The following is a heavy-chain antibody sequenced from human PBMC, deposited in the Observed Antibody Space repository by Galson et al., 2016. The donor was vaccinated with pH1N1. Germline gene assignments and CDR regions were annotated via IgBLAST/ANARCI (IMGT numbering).Heavy chain of an antibody. CDR3: ARGAVPNASAD. J-gene: IGHJ3*01. V-gene: IGHV1-18*01. CDR2: INAHNGHT. CDR1: GYTFTSFG. Sequence: SVKVSCKASGYTFTSFGITWVRQAPGQGLEWMGWINAHNGHTDYAQRLQGRVAMTTDTSTSTAYMELRSLRSDDTAVYFCARGAVPNASADWGQGTMVTVSS.